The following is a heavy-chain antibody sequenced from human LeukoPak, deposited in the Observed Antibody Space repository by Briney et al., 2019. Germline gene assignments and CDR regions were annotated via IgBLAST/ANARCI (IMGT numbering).Heavy chain of an antibody. CDR1: GFTLSRYW. D-gene: IGHD3-3*01. V-gene: IGHV3-7*01. CDR2: INQDGSEK. CDR3: ARDHSFSYYYYYMDV. Sequence: GGSLRLSCAASGFTLSRYWMSWVRQAPGKGLEWVANINQDGSEKYYVDSVKGRFTISRDNAKNSVYLQMNRLRAEDTAVYYCARDHSFSYYYYYMDVWGKGTTVTVSS. J-gene: IGHJ6*03.